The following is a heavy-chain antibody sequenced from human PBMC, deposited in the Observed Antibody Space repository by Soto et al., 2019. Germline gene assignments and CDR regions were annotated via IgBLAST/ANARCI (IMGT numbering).Heavy chain of an antibody. D-gene: IGHD2-8*01. CDR3: AKNGLGNSQSTIDS. CDR1: GFTFRNNV. J-gene: IGHJ4*02. Sequence: GGSLSLSCAASGFTFRNNVLSWVRQAPGKGLDWVSGITGSGRDTYYADSVKGRFTISRDNSKNMVFLKMSSVRAEDTAVYYCAKNGLGNSQSTIDSWGQGTLVTVSS. V-gene: IGHV3-23*01. CDR2: ITGSGRDT.